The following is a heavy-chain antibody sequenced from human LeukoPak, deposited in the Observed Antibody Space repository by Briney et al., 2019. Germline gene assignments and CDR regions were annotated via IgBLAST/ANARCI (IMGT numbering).Heavy chain of an antibody. CDR1: GGSISSYY. V-gene: IGHV4-59*01. D-gene: IGHD6-19*01. Sequence: PSETLSLTCAVSGGSISSYYWSWIRQPPGKGLEWIGYIYYSGSTNYNPSLKSRVTISVDTSKNQFSLKLSSVTAADTAVYYCARASQSSGWYEYYYYYMDVWGKGTTVTISS. J-gene: IGHJ6*03. CDR3: ARASQSSGWYEYYYYYMDV. CDR2: IYYSGST.